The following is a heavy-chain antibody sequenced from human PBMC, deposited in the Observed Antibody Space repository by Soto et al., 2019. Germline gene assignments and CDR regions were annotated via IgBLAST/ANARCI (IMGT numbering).Heavy chain of an antibody. D-gene: IGHD1-26*01. CDR2: ISAYNGDS. V-gene: IGHV1-18*01. J-gene: IGHJ5*02. Sequence: QVQLVQYATEVKKPGASVKVSCKSSGYAFSTYGISWVRQAPGQGLEWMAWISAYNGDSNYAQHLQYRVTVTTDTSTSTAYMELRSLRSDDTAVYFCASSSGTSYIWFDPWGQGTLVIVSP. CDR1: GYAFSTYG. CDR3: ASSSGTSYIWFDP.